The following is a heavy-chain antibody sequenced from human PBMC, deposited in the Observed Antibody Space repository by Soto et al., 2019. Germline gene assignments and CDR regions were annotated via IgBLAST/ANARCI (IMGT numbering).Heavy chain of an antibody. CDR3: ERGVTDSRYGMDV. Sequence: SQTLSLTCAISGDSVSSNSAAWNWIRQSPSRGLEWLGRTYYRSKWYNDYAVSVKSRITINPDTSKNQFSLQLDSVTPEDKAVYFCERGVTDSRYGMDVWGQGTTVTVSS. V-gene: IGHV6-1*01. CDR1: GDSVSSNSAA. CDR2: TYYRSKWYN. D-gene: IGHD4-4*01. J-gene: IGHJ6*02.